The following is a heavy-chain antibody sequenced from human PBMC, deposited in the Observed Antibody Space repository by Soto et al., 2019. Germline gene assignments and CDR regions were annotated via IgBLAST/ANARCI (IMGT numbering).Heavy chain of an antibody. CDR1: GTSLSISGVG. Sequence: QITLKESGPTLVKPTQTLTLTCTFSGTSLSISGVGVGWIRQPPGKALEWLALIYWDDDKRYSPSLKSRLTITKDTSENPVVLTMTNMDPVDTATYYCTHSPEYPVFDYWGQGTLVTVSS. J-gene: IGHJ4*02. CDR2: IYWDDDK. CDR3: THSPEYPVFDY. V-gene: IGHV2-5*02.